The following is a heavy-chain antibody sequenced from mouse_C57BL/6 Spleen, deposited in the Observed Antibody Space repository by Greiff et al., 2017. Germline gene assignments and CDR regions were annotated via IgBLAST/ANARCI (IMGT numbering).Heavy chain of an antibody. CDR1: GYTFTSYG. V-gene: IGHV1-81*01. Sequence: QVQLQQSGAELARPGASVKLSCKASGYTFTSYGISWVKQRTGQGLEWIGEIYPRSGNTYYNEKFKGKATLTADKSSSTAYMELRSLTSEDSAVYFCARDGEDYPWYFDVWGTGTTVTVSS. J-gene: IGHJ1*03. CDR2: IYPRSGNT. CDR3: ARDGEDYPWYFDV. D-gene: IGHD2-4*01.